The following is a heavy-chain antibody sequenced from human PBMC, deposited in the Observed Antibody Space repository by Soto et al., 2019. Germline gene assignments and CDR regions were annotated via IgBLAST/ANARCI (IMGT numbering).Heavy chain of an antibody. Sequence: QVQLQESGPGLVKPSQTLSLTCTVSGGSISSGGYYWSWIRQHPGKGLEWIGYIYYSESTHYNPSLXXRVTLSVDTSKNQLSLKLSSVTAADTAVYYCARAWGGYFDYWGQGTLVTVSS. CDR2: IYYSEST. V-gene: IGHV4-31*03. D-gene: IGHD3-16*01. CDR3: ARAWGGYFDY. CDR1: GGSISSGGYY. J-gene: IGHJ4*02.